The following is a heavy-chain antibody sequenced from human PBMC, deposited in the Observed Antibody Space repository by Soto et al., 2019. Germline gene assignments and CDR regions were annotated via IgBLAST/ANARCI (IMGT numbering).Heavy chain of an antibody. J-gene: IGHJ5*02. CDR2: IYYSGST. V-gene: IGHV4-59*01. CDR3: ARVRGDIVVAVAATPGWFDP. CDR1: GGSISSYY. Sequence: TSETLSLTCTVSGGSISSYYWSWIRQPPGKGLEWIGYIYYSGSTNYNPSLKSRVTISVDTSKNQFSLKLSSVTAADTAVYYCARVRGDIVVAVAATPGWFDPWGQGTPVTVSS. D-gene: IGHD2-15*01.